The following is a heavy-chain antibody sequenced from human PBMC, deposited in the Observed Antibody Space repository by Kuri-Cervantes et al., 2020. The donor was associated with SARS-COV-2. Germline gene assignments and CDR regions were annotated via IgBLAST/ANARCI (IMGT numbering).Heavy chain of an antibody. J-gene: IGHJ4*02. Sequence: GESLKISCAASGFTFSSYEMNWVRQAPGKGLEWVSYISSSGSTIYYADSVKGRFTISRDNAKNSLYLQMNSLRAEDTALYYCAKDIAGDYGGNSGGFDYWGQGNLVIVSS. CDR3: AKDIAGDYGGNSGGFDY. CDR1: GFTFSSYE. CDR2: ISSSGSTI. V-gene: IGHV3-48*03. D-gene: IGHD4-23*01.